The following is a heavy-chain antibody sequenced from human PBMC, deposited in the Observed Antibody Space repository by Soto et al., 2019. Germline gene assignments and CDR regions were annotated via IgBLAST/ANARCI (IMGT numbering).Heavy chain of an antibody. CDR3: ASLISANGKNQVWIYS. J-gene: IGHJ5*01. Sequence: SETLSLTCTVSGGSISSSSYYWGWLRQPPGKGLEWIGSIYYSGSTYYNPSLKSRVTISVDTSKNQFSLKLSSVTAADTAVYYCASLISANGKNQVWIYSRAQRTPVTVS. D-gene: IGHD3-10*01. V-gene: IGHV4-39*07. CDR1: GGSISSSSYY. CDR2: IYYSGST.